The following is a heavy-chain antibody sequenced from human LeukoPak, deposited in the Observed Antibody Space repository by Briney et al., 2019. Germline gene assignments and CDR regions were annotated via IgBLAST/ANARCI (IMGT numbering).Heavy chain of an antibody. CDR1: GFTVSSNY. D-gene: IGHD3-22*01. J-gene: IGHJ6*02. Sequence: GGSLSLSCAASGFTVSSNYMSWVRQAPGKGLEWVSVIYSGGSTYYADSVKGRFTISRDNSKNTLYLQMNSLRAEDTAVYYCARAVRYYYYGMDVWGQGTTVTVSS. V-gene: IGHV3-66*01. CDR3: ARAVRYYYYGMDV. CDR2: IYSGGST.